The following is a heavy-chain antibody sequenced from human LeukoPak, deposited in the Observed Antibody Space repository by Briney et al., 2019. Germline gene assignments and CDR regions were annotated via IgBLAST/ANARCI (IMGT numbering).Heavy chain of an antibody. J-gene: IGHJ6*03. CDR2: IYSGGRT. V-gene: IGHV3-53*01. D-gene: IGHD6-19*01. CDR3: ARGIGEQWMTQGGDYYYYYYMDV. Sequence: GGSLRLSCAASGFTVSSNYMTWVRQAPGKGLEWVSVIYSGGRTYYADSVKGRFTISRDNSKNTLHLQMNSPRAEDTAVYYCARGIGEQWMTQGGDYYYYYYMDVWGKGTTVTVSS. CDR1: GFTVSSNY.